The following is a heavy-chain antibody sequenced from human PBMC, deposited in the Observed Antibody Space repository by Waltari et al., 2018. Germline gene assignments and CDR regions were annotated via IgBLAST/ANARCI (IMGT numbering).Heavy chain of an antibody. D-gene: IGHD1-26*01. CDR1: GGSISSYY. J-gene: IGHJ3*02. Sequence: QVQLQESGPGLVKPSETLSLTCTVSGGSISSYYWSWIRQPPGKGLEWIGYIYYSGSTNYNPSLKSGVTISVDTSKNQCSLKLSSVTAADTAVYYCARRWVGATKDAFDIWGQGTMVTVSS. CDR2: IYYSGST. V-gene: IGHV4-59*08. CDR3: ARRWVGATKDAFDI.